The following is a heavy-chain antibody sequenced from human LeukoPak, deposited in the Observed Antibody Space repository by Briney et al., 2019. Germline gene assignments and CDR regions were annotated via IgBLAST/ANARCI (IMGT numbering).Heavy chain of an antibody. J-gene: IGHJ4*02. CDR2: ISSSSSYI. Sequence: GGSLRLSCAASGFTFSSYSMNWVRQAPGKGLEWVSYISSSSSYIYYADSVKGRFTISRDNAKNSLYLQMNSLRAEDTAVYYCARDRQSSYYDSSGYYAPVFDYWGQGTLVTVSS. V-gene: IGHV3-21*05. D-gene: IGHD3-22*01. CDR1: GFTFSSYS. CDR3: ARDRQSSYYDSSGYYAPVFDY.